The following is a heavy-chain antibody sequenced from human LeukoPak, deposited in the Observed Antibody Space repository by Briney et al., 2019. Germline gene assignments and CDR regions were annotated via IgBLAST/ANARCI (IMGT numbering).Heavy chain of an antibody. D-gene: IGHD6-13*01. V-gene: IGHV3-66*01. CDR2: IYSGGST. CDR1: GFTFSSYG. Sequence: GGSLRLSCAASGFTFSSYGMSWVRQAPGKGLEWVSVIYSGGSTYYADSVKGRFTISRDNSKNTLYLQMNSLRAEDTAVYYCARDKGLIAAAGRGGYYFDYWGQGTLVTVSS. J-gene: IGHJ4*02. CDR3: ARDKGLIAAAGRGGYYFDY.